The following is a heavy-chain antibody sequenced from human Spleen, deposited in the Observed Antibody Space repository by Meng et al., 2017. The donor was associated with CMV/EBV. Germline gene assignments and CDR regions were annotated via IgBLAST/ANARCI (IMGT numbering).Heavy chain of an antibody. V-gene: IGHV3-21*01. CDR3: ARGVTIFGVAQDALDI. D-gene: IGHD3-3*01. CDR1: GFTFSSYS. CDR2: ISSSSSYI. Sequence: GGSLRLSCAASGFTFSSYSMNWVRQAPGKGLEWVSSISSSSSYIYYGDSVTGRFTISRDNAKNSLYLQMNSLRADDTAVYYCARGVTIFGVAQDALDIWGQGTMVTVSS. J-gene: IGHJ3*02.